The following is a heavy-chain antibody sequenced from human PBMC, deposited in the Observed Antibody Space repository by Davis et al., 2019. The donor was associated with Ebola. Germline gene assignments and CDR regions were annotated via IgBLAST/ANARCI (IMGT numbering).Heavy chain of an antibody. CDR3: ARHGLLQTPTSYYYYYGMDV. D-gene: IGHD3-22*01. CDR2: IYYSGST. J-gene: IGHJ6*02. CDR1: GGSFSNYY. Sequence: SETLSLTCGVHGGSFSNYYWSWIRQPPGKGLEWIGSIYYSGSTYYNPSLKSRVTISVDTSKNQFSLKLSSVTAADTAVYYCARHGLLQTPTSYYYYYGMDVWGQGTTVTVSS. V-gene: IGHV4-39*01.